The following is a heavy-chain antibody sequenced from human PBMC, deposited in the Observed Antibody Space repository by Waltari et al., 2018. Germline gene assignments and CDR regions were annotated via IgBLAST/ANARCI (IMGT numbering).Heavy chain of an antibody. CDR2: INPSLGTA. CDR3: ARDPLYYDSSGYQKLHPGACDI. J-gene: IGHJ3*02. D-gene: IGHD3-22*01. V-gene: IGHV1-69*13. CDR1: GGTFSSYA. Sequence: QVQLVQSGAEVKKPGSPVKVSCKASGGTFSSYAISWVRQAPGQWLGWMGRINPSLGTANYAQKFQGRVTITAEKSTSTAYMELSSLRAEDTAVYYCARDPLYYDSSGYQKLHPGACDIWGQGTMVTVSS.